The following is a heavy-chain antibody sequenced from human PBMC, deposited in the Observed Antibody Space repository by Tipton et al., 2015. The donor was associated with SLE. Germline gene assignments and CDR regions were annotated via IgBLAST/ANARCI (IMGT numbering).Heavy chain of an antibody. J-gene: IGHJ3*02. CDR3: ARGVLWFGFSRRAFDI. CDR2: IYYSGST. D-gene: IGHD3-10*01. V-gene: IGHV4-39*07. Sequence: TLSLTCTVSGGSISSGDYYWSWIRQPPGKGLEWIGSIYYSGSTYYNPSLKSRVTISVDTSKNQFSLKLSSVTAADTAVYYCARGVLWFGFSRRAFDIWGQGTMVTVSS. CDR1: GGSISSGDYY.